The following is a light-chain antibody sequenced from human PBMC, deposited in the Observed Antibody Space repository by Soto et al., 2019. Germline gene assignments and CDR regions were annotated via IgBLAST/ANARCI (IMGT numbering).Light chain of an antibody. Sequence: DIQMTQSPSSLSASVGDRVTITCRASQTISSYLSWYQQKPGKAPKLLIYTASTLQSGVPSRFSGSGSGTDFTLTISRLEPEDFAVYYCQQYGSSLPWTFGQGTKVDI. CDR2: TAS. V-gene: IGKV1-39*01. CDR1: QTISSY. J-gene: IGKJ1*01. CDR3: QQYGSSLPWT.